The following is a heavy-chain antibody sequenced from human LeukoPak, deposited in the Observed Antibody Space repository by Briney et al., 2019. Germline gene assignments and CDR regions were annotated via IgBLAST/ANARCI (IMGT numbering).Heavy chain of an antibody. CDR2: INPNSGGT. Sequence: ASVKVSCKASGYTFTGYYMHWVRQAPGQGLEWMGWINPNSGGTNYAQKFQGRVTMTRDTSISTAYMELSRLRSDDTAVYYCARSVGSNRYSNYYYGMDVWGQGTTVTVSS. CDR1: GYTFTGYY. D-gene: IGHD6-13*01. V-gene: IGHV1-2*02. J-gene: IGHJ6*02. CDR3: ARSVGSNRYSNYYYGMDV.